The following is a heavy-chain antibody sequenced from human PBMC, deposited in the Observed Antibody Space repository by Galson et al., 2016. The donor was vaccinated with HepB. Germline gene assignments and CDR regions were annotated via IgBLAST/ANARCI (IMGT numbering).Heavy chain of an antibody. V-gene: IGHV1-18*04. CDR3: ATMGRPLDVGSGTYLLQY. CDR1: GYSFSSNG. CDR2: ISGYNGNT. D-gene: IGHD3-10*01. J-gene: IGHJ4*02. Sequence: SVKVSCKASGYSFSSNGISWVRQAPGQGLKWMGWISGYNGNTKYAQQFQGRVTLTTDPSTSTAYMDLRSLRSDDTAVYYCATMGRPLDVGSGTYLLQYWGQGTLVTVSS.